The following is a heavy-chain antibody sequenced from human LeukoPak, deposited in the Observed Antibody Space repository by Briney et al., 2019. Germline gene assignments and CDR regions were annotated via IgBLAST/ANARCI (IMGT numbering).Heavy chain of an antibody. V-gene: IGHV1-69*01. Sequence: SVKVSCKVSGGTFSSYAISWVLQAPGHGLEWMGGIIPIFGTANCAQKLQGRVTITADESTSTAYMELSRLRSDDTAVYYCARDPMARGVTAYYFDYWGQGTLVTVSS. CDR1: GGTFSSYA. CDR2: IIPIFGTA. J-gene: IGHJ4*02. CDR3: ARDPMARGVTAYYFDY. D-gene: IGHD3-10*01.